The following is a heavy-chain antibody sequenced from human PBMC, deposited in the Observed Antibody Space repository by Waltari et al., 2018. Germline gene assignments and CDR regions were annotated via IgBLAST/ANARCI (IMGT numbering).Heavy chain of an antibody. Sequence: QLRLQESGPGLVKPSETLSLTCTVSGGSISSGGYYWGWIRQSPGKGLEWIGSIYYSGSTYYNPTLESRVTISGDTSKNEFSLKRSSVTAADTAVYYCARHWKRSGYRFDPWGQGTLVTVSS. J-gene: IGHJ5*02. D-gene: IGHD5-12*01. V-gene: IGHV4-39*01. CDR1: GGSISSGGYY. CDR2: IYYSGST. CDR3: ARHWKRSGYRFDP.